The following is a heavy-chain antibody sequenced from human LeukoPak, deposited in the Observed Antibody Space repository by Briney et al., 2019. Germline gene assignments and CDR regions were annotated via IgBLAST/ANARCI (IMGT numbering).Heavy chain of an antibody. D-gene: IGHD5-24*01. Sequence: SETLSLTCTDSGGSISSSSYYWGWIRQPPGKGLEWIGSIYYSGSTYYNPSLKSRVTISVDASKNQFSLKLSSVTAADTAVYYCARFGGDGYNFDYWGQGTLVTVSS. J-gene: IGHJ4*02. CDR1: GGSISSSSYY. CDR3: ARFGGDGYNFDY. V-gene: IGHV4-39*01. CDR2: IYYSGST.